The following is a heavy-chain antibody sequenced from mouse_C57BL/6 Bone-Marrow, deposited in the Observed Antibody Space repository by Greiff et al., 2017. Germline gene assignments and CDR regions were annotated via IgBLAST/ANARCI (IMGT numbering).Heavy chain of an antibody. CDR2: IWSGGST. Sequence: VKLQQSGPGLVQPSQSLSITCTVSGFSLTSYGVYWVRQPPGKGLEWLGVIWSGGSTDYNAAFISRQSNNKDNYKSQVFFKMNSLQADDTDIYYWDKIADYAMDYWGQGTSVTVSS. J-gene: IGHJ4*01. V-gene: IGHV2-4*01. CDR1: GFSLTSYG. CDR3: DKIADYAMDY.